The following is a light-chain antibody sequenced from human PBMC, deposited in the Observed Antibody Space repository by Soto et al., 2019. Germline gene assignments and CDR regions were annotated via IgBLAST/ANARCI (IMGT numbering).Light chain of an antibody. CDR2: DVS. Sequence: QSALTQPASVSGSPGQSITISCTGTSSDVGGYNYVSWYQQHPGKAPKFMIYDVSNRPSGVSNRFSGSKSGNTASLTISGLQAEDEDDDYCSSYTTGNSRQIVFGSGTKVTVL. V-gene: IGLV2-14*01. CDR3: SSYTTGNSRQIV. J-gene: IGLJ1*01. CDR1: SSDVGGYNY.